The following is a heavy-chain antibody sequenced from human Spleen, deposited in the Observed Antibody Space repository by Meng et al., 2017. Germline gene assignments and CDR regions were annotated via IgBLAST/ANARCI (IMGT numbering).Heavy chain of an antibody. CDR2: VNNDGVGK. D-gene: IGHD3-22*01. Sequence: EVQLLESGGGLIQPGGSLRLSCAASGFNFMTYAMGWVRQAPGKGLEWVSNVNNDGVGKFYADSVKGRFTVWRDNSKNTLYLQMNSLRVEDTALYYCAKWRGPYYAAYHIDSWGQGTLVTVSS. CDR1: GFNFMTYA. CDR3: AKWRGPYYAAYHIDS. J-gene: IGHJ4*02. V-gene: IGHV3-23*01.